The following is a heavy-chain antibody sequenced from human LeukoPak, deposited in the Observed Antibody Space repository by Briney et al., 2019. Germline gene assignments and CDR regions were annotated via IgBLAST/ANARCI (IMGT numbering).Heavy chain of an antibody. CDR1: GFTFSSYG. CDR3: AKDRYYGSGSYYNGYFDY. D-gene: IGHD3-10*01. J-gene: IGHJ4*02. V-gene: IGHV3-30*18. Sequence: PGGSLRLSCAASGFTFSSYGMHWVRQAPGKGLEWVAVISYDGSNKYYADSVKGRFTISRDNSKNTLYLQMNSLRAEDTAVYYCAKDRYYGSGSYYNGYFDYWGQGTLVTVSS. CDR2: ISYDGSNK.